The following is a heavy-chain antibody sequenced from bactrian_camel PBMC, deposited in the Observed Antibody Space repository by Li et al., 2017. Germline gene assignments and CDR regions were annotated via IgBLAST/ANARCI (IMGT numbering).Heavy chain of an antibody. CDR3: AKALGGGNYYTGEYNY. D-gene: IGHD2*01. J-gene: IGHJ4*01. Sequence: VQLVESGGKTAQPGGSLTLSCAASEFTFSNNWMHWVRQAPGKGLEWVSTIYTGDGRTKSADSVKGRFTMSRDNAKNMLYLQMNNLKSEDTALYYCAKALGGGNYYTGEYNYWGQGTQVTVS. V-gene: IGHV3S1*01. CDR2: IYTGDGRT. CDR1: EFTFSNNW.